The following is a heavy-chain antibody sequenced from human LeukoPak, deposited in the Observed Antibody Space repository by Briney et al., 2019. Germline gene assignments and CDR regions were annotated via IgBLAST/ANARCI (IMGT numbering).Heavy chain of an antibody. Sequence: SESLSLTCSVSGGAIISYYWSWIRQPGGKGPAWIGRIYPTGNTDYNPSLKTRVTMSTDLSKKQFSLRLRSVTAVDTAVYYCARLKFYDSTGYSPGYYMDVWGKGTAVTVSS. D-gene: IGHD3-22*01. V-gene: IGHV4-4*07. CDR3: ARLKFYDSTGYSPGYYMDV. J-gene: IGHJ6*03. CDR2: IYPTGNT. CDR1: GGAIISYY.